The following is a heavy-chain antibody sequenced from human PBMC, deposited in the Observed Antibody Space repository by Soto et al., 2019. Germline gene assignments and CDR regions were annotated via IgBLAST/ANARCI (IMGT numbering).Heavy chain of an antibody. V-gene: IGHV4-30-4*01. D-gene: IGHD3-10*01. Sequence: SETLSLTCTVSGASINSVNYYWSWIRQPPGKGLEWIGHIYYSGSTYYNPSLQSRGAMSVDTSKSQVSLKLTSVTAADTAACFCARNLMNYYRLDYWGQGALVTVSS. CDR3: ARNLMNYYRLDY. J-gene: IGHJ4*02. CDR2: IYYSGST. CDR1: GASINSVNYY.